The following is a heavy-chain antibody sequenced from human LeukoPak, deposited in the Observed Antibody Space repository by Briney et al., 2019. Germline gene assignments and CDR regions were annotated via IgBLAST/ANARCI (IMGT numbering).Heavy chain of an antibody. J-gene: IGHJ4*02. Sequence: GESLEISCQGSGYSFTSYWISWVRQMPGKGLEWMGRIDPSDSYTNYSPSFQGHVSISADKSISTAYLQWSSLKASDTAMYYCARRESSSSWYDDYWGQGTLVTVSS. CDR2: IDPSDSYT. D-gene: IGHD6-13*01. CDR1: GYSFTSYW. V-gene: IGHV5-10-1*01. CDR3: ARRESSSSWYDDY.